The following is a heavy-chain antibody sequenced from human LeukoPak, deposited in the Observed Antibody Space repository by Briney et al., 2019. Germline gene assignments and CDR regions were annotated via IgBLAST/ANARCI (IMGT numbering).Heavy chain of an antibody. Sequence: PSETLSLTCAVYGGSFSGYYWSWIRQPPGKGLEWIGEINHSGSTNYNPSLKSRVTISVDTSKNQFSLKLSSVTAADTAVYYCARDPIVGAIGPEYFDYWGQGTLVTVSS. CDR1: GGSFSGYY. J-gene: IGHJ4*02. CDR3: ARDPIVGAIGPEYFDY. V-gene: IGHV4-34*01. CDR2: INHSGST. D-gene: IGHD1-26*01.